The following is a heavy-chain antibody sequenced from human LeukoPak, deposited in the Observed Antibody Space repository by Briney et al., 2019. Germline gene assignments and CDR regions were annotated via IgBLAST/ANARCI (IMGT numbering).Heavy chain of an antibody. CDR1: GGTFSSYA. CDR2: IIPIFGTA. Sequence: SVKVSCKASGGTFSSYAISWVRQAPGQGLEWMGGIIPIFGTANYAQKFQGRVTITADESTSTTYMELSSLRAEDTAVYYCARDPSKQRYDILTGYYSRSGDYWGQGTLVTVSS. CDR3: ARDPSKQRYDILTGYYSRSGDY. J-gene: IGHJ4*02. V-gene: IGHV1-69*13. D-gene: IGHD3-9*01.